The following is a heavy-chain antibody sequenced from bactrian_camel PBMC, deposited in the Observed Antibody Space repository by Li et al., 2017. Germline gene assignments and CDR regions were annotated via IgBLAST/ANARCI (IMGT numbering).Heavy chain of an antibody. CDR3: QVNGPRGTWQCRQGR. J-gene: IGHJ4*01. V-gene: IGHV3S40*01. CDR2: IYVGGDST. D-gene: IGHD5*01. CDR1: GYAVLGKA. Sequence: VQLVESGGESVQAGGSLRLSCAVHGYAVLGKALTWFRQAPGKEREAVATIYVGGDSTLYADSVKGRFTISKDKPRDTVFLQMNDLKPEDTALCTCQVNGPRGTWQCRQGRRGPGTQVTVS.